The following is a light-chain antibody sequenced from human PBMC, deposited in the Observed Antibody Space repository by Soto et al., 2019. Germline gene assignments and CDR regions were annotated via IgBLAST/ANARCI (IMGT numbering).Light chain of an antibody. CDR3: GSYTASSTQV. J-gene: IGLJ1*01. CDR2: DVS. CDR1: SSDVGDYAS. Sequence: QSALTQPASVSGSPGQSITISCTGTSSDVGDYASVSWYQQHPDKAPKLMIYDVSDRPSGVSDRFSGSKSGNTASLTISGLQAEDEADYYCGSYTASSTQVFGTGTKLTVL. V-gene: IGLV2-14*03.